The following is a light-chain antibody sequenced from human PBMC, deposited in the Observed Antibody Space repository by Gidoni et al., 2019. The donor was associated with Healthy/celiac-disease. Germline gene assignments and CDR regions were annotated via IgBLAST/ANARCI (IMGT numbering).Light chain of an antibody. J-gene: IGKJ2*04. CDR3: QQYYSYSCS. CDR2: KAS. V-gene: IGKV1-5*03. CDR1: QSISSW. Sequence: DIQLSQSPPTLSASVGDRVTITCRASQSISSWLAWYQQKPGKAPKLLIYKASSLESGVPSRFSGSGSGTEFTLTISSLQPDDFATYYCQQYYSYSCSFGQGTKLEIK.